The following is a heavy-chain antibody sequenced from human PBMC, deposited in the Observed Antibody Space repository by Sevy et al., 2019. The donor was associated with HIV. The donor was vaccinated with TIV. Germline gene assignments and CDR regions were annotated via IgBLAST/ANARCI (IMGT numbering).Heavy chain of an antibody. V-gene: IGHV3-23*01. CDR2: ISCSGGST. J-gene: IGHJ1*01. CDR1: GFTFSSYD. CDR3: AKEDGRDDDTGEYFQH. D-gene: IGHD1-26*01. Sequence: GGSLRLSCAASGFTFSSYDMSWVRQAPGKGLEWVSAISCSGGSTYYADSVKGRFTMSRDNSKNTLYLQMNSLRAEDTAVYYCAKEDGRDDDTGEYFQHWGQGTLVTVSS.